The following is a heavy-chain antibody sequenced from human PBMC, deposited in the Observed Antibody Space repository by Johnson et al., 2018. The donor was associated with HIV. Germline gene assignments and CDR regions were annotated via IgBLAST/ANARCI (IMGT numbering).Heavy chain of an antibody. Sequence: VQLVESGGSVVRPGGSLRLSCAASGFTFDDYGMSWVRQAPGQGLAWVSGINWSGDSTGFADSVKGRFTISRDNAKNSLYLQMNSLRAEDTALYYCARDLIGWELRGAFDIWGQGTMVTVSS. CDR1: GFTFDDYG. CDR3: ARDLIGWELRGAFDI. V-gene: IGHV3-20*04. CDR2: INWSGDST. J-gene: IGHJ3*02. D-gene: IGHD1-26*01.